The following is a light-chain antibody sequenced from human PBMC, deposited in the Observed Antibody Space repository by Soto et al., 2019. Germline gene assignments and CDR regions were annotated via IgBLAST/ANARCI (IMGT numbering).Light chain of an antibody. Sequence: EIVLTQSPATLSLSPGEGATLSCRASQSVSSCLAWYQHKPGQAPRLLIYDASSGATGIPARFSGSGSGTDFTLTISSLEPEDFAVYYCQQRCNWPPTFGQGTKVDLK. J-gene: IGKJ1*01. CDR2: DAS. CDR3: QQRCNWPPT. V-gene: IGKV3-11*01. CDR1: QSVSSC.